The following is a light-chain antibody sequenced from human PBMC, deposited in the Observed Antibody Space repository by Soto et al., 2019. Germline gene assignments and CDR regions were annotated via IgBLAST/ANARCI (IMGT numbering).Light chain of an antibody. CDR1: QTISVD. J-gene: IGKJ1*01. CDR2: AAS. CDR3: QQSYSSPPT. Sequence: DIRMTQSPSSLSASIGDRVTITCRASQTISVDLNWYQQKPGRVPTLLISAASTLHIGVPSRFSGSRSGPDFTLTISSLQPEDFATYYCQQSYSSPPTFGQGTKVDIK. V-gene: IGKV1-39*01.